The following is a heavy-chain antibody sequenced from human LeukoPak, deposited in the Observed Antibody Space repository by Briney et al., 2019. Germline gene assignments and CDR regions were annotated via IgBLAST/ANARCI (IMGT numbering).Heavy chain of an antibody. D-gene: IGHD2-21*02. Sequence: PGGSLRLSCAASGFTFSTYWMNWYRQAPGKGLEWVGNINQDASEINYVDSVRGRFTISRDNAKNSLHLQMNSLRAEDTAVYYCATDRDNSDWQKRFDYWGQGTLVTVSS. CDR3: ATDRDNSDWQKRFDY. CDR1: GFTFSTYW. V-gene: IGHV3-7*01. CDR2: INQDASEI. J-gene: IGHJ4*02.